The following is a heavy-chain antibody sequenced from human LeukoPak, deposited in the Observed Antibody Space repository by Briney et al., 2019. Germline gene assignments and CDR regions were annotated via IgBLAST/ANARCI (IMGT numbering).Heavy chain of an antibody. CDR1: GFTFNYYS. J-gene: IGHJ4*02. Sequence: PGGSLRLSCAASGFTFNYYSMHWVRQAPGKGLEWVSTISRSSDYIYYADSVKGRFTISRDNSKNTLYLQMNSLRAEDTAVYYCAKLGYYYGSGSFYYFDYWGQGTLVTVSS. V-gene: IGHV3-21*04. D-gene: IGHD3-10*01. CDR2: ISRSSDYI. CDR3: AKLGYYYGSGSFYYFDY.